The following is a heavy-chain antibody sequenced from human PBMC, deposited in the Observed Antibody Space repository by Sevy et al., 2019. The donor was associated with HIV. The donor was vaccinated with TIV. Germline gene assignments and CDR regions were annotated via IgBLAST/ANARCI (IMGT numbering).Heavy chain of an antibody. CDR1: GFTVSSNY. V-gene: IGHV3-53*01. CDR3: ARDRIVPAAAYPPTTLHYYYYYGMDV. CDR2: IYSGGST. J-gene: IGHJ6*02. Sequence: GGSLRLSCAASGFTVSSNYMSWVRQAPGKGLEWVSVIYSGGSTYYADSVKGRFTISRDNSKNTLYLQMNSLRAEDTAVYYCARDRIVPAAAYPPTTLHYYYYYGMDVWGQGTTVTVSS. D-gene: IGHD2-2*01.